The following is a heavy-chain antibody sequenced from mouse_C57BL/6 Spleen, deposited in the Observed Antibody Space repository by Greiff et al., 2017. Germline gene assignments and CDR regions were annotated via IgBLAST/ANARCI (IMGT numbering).Heavy chain of an antibody. J-gene: IGHJ3*01. CDR1: GFTFTSYG. CDR3: ARGEDHPAS. Sequence: VLLQQSGAELAKPGASVKLSCKASGFTFTSYGMPWVKQRPGQGLEWIGYINPSSGYTKYTQNFKGKDTLTADKSSSTAYMQLSSMTYEDTAVDYCARGEDHPASGGEETLVTVSA. V-gene: IGHV1-7*01. CDR2: INPSSGYT. D-gene: IGHD2-13*01.